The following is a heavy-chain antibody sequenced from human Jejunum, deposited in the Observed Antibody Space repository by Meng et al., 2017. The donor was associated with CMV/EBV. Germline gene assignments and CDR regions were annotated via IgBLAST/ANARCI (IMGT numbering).Heavy chain of an antibody. D-gene: IGHD1-20*01. Sequence: QVQLQESGPGLVKPSQTLSLTCIVSGDSISSGTYYWSWIRRPAGKGLEWIGRIYPSGSTNYNPSLKSRVIISVDTSKNQFSLTLSSVTAADTAVYYCARGDIIGSSGARFDYWGQGTLVTVSS. CDR3: ARGDIIGSSGARFDY. CDR1: GDSISSGTYY. J-gene: IGHJ4*02. V-gene: IGHV4-61*02. CDR2: IYPSGST.